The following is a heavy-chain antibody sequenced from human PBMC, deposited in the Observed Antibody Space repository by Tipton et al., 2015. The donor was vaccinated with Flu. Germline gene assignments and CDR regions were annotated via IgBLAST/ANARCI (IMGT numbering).Heavy chain of an antibody. V-gene: IGHV4-59*08. CDR3: ASAPTMTTFFF. J-gene: IGHJ4*02. Sequence: TLSLTCSVSGASTSDYYWNWIRQRPGKGLEWLAHISYSGTTDYNPSLKSRLTVSADTSKNQFSLKLTSVTATDTAIYYCASAPTMTTFFFWGQGTLVTVSS. CDR1: GASTSDYY. D-gene: IGHD4-17*01. CDR2: ISYSGTT.